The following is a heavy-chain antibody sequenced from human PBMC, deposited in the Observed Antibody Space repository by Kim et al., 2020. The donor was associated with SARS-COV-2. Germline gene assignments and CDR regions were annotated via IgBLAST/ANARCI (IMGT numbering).Heavy chain of an antibody. Sequence: GGSLRLSCAASGFTFNIYGMHWVRQAPGKGLEWVAVISYDGSNKYYADSVKGRFTISRDNSKNTLYLQMNSLRAEDTAVYYCARVEDYYDSSGYYSYYGMDVWGQGTTVTVSS. CDR3: ARVEDYYDSSGYYSYYGMDV. CDR1: GFTFNIYG. J-gene: IGHJ6*02. CDR2: ISYDGSNK. V-gene: IGHV3-33*05. D-gene: IGHD3-22*01.